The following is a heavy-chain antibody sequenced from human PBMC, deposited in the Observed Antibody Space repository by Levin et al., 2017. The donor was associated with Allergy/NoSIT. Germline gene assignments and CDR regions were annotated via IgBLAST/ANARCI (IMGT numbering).Heavy chain of an antibody. CDR3: ARVAGYSYGYYFDY. CDR2: IYRSGDT. J-gene: IGHJ4*02. D-gene: IGHD5-18*01. CDR1: GGSISTDNW. Sequence: SETLSLTCAVSGGSISTDNWWSWIRQPPGKGLEWIGEIYRSGDTNHNPSLRSRVTMSVDRSKNQFSLKLSYVTAADTAVYYCARVAGYSYGYYFDYWGPGTLVTVSS. V-gene: IGHV4-4*02.